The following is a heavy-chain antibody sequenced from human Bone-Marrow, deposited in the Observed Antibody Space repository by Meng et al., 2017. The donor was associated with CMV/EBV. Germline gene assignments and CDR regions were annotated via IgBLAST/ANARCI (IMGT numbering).Heavy chain of an antibody. CDR1: GGTFSSYA. CDR2: IIPIFGTA. J-gene: IGHJ6*02. D-gene: IGHD3-3*01. Sequence: SVKVSCKASGGTFSSYAISWVRQAPGQGLEWMGGIIPIFGTANYAQKFQGRVTITTDESTSTAYMELSSLGSEDTAVYYCAQMLYDFWSGYQTLDYYYYGMDVWGQGTTVTVSS. CDR3: AQMLYDFWSGYQTLDYYYYGMDV. V-gene: IGHV1-69*05.